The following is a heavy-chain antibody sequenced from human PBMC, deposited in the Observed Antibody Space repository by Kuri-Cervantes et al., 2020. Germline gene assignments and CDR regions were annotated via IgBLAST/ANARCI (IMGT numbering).Heavy chain of an antibody. V-gene: IGHV3-9*01. Sequence: SLKISCATYGFTFDHYAMHWVRQVPGKGLEYVSGISGNSASVRYADSVKGRFTISRDNAKNSLFLQMNSLRAEDTAVYFCAKPTREPDSWGQGTLVTVSS. CDR1: GFTFDHYA. CDR2: ISGNSASV. D-gene: IGHD5-12*01. CDR3: AKPTREPDS. J-gene: IGHJ4*02.